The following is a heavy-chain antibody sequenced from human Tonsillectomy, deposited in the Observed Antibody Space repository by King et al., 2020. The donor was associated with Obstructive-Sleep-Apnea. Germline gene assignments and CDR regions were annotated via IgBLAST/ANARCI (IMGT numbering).Heavy chain of an antibody. CDR1: GGSFSDYY. V-gene: IGHV4-34*01. Sequence: VQLQQWGAGLLKPPETLSLSCAVFGGSFSDYYWSWIRQPPGKGLEWIGKINHSGSTNYNPSLKSRVTISVDTSKNQFSLKLNFVTAADTAVYYCWRGSGAAAVNWFDPWGQGTLVTVSS. CDR3: WRGSGAAAVNWFDP. CDR2: INHSGST. D-gene: IGHD6-13*01. J-gene: IGHJ5*02.